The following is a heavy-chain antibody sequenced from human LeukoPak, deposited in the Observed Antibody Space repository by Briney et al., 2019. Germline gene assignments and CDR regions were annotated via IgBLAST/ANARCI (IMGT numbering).Heavy chain of an antibody. J-gene: IGHJ4*02. CDR1: GGSFSGYY. D-gene: IGHD4-17*01. V-gene: IGHV4-34*01. CDR2: INHSGST. Sequence: SETLSLTCAVYGGSFSGYYWSWIRQPPGKGLEWIGEINHSGSTNYNPSLKSRVTISVDTSKNQFSLKLSSVTAADTAVYYCARGPIPYGDFDYWGQGTLVTVSS. CDR3: ARGPIPYGDFDY.